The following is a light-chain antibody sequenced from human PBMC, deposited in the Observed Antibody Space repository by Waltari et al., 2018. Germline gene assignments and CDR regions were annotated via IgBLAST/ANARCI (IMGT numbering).Light chain of an antibody. CDR2: EDT. J-gene: IGLJ1*01. V-gene: IGLV3-10*01. CDR3: YSSDSTGLRV. Sequence: YELTQPPSLSVSPGQTARITCAGHELPRKYAYWFQQNSGQAPRLVMYEDTKRPSGIPERFSGSSSGTVATLTITGAQVDDEADYYCYSSDSTGLRVFGGGTTVVVL. CDR1: ELPRKY.